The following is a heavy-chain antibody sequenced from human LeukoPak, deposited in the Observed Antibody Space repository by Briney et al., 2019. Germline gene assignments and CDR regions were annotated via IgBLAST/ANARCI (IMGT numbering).Heavy chain of an antibody. V-gene: IGHV3-74*01. D-gene: IGHD6-13*01. CDR3: ARSAPLAASSPGT. Sequence: GGSLRLSCAASGFTFSSYWMHWVRQAPGKGLVWVSHINGDGTITNYADSVKGRFTTSRDNAKNTLYLQMNSLRAEDTGVYYCARSAPLAASSPGTWGQGTLVTVSS. CDR2: INGDGTIT. J-gene: IGHJ5*02. CDR1: GFTFSSYW.